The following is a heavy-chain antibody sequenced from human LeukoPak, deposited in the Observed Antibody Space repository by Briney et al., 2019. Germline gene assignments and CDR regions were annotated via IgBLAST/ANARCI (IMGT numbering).Heavy chain of an antibody. CDR3: AKDVIGVAAPDY. D-gene: IGHD6-19*01. Sequence: GGSLRLSCAASGFTFSSYAMTWVRQAPGKGLEWVSAISGSGGSTYYADSVKGWFTISRDNSKNMLYLQMNSLRAEDTAVYYCAKDVIGVAAPDYWGQGTLVTVSS. V-gene: IGHV3-23*01. J-gene: IGHJ4*02. CDR2: ISGSGGST. CDR1: GFTFSSYA.